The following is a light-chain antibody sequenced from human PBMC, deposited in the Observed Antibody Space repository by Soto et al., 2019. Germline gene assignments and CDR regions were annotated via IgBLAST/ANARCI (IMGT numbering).Light chain of an antibody. CDR1: QSISSW. CDR2: DAS. Sequence: DIQMTQSPSTLSASVGGRVTITFRASQSISSWLAWYHHKPGKAPKLLIYDASSLESGGPSRFNGSGNRTRFTQTSSCLQPNDFATYYSQQYNTYSRTFGQGTKV. J-gene: IGKJ1*01. V-gene: IGKV1-5*01. CDR3: QQYNTYSRT.